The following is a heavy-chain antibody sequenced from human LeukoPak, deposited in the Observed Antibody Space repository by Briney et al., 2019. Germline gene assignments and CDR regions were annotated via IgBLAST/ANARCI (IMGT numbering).Heavy chain of an antibody. CDR1: GFTFSGSA. CDR3: AREAGVTFGGVIDDAFDI. J-gene: IGHJ3*02. Sequence: GGSLRLSCAASGFTFSGSAMHWVRQAPGKGLEWVAVISYDGSNKYYADSVKGRFTISRDNSKNTLYLQMNSLRAEDTAVYYCAREAGVTFGGVIDDAFDIWGQGTMVTVSS. D-gene: IGHD3-16*02. V-gene: IGHV3-30*04. CDR2: ISYDGSNK.